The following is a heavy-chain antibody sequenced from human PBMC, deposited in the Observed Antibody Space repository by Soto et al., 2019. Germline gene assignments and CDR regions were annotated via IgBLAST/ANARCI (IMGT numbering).Heavy chain of an antibody. CDR1: GFSLSNARMG. D-gene: IGHD6-19*01. CDR2: IFSNDEK. Sequence: QVTLKESGPVLVKPTETLTLTCTVSGFSLSNARMGVSWIRQPPGKALEWLAHIFSNDEKSYSTSLKSRLTISKXHSXSXGVLTMTNMDPVDTATYYCARIFRHGYSSTRLPYDYWGQGTLVTVSS. CDR3: ARIFRHGYSSTRLPYDY. V-gene: IGHV2-26*01. J-gene: IGHJ4*02.